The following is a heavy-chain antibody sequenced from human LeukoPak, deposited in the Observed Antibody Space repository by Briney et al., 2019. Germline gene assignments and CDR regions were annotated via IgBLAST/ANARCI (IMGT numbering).Heavy chain of an antibody. CDR2: ISGYNGDT. CDR1: GYTFSSYG. CDR3: ARDRNYCDNSGYPDY. J-gene: IGHJ4*02. D-gene: IGHD3-22*01. V-gene: IGHV1-18*01. Sequence: GASVKVSCRASGYTFSSYGISWVRQAPGQGLEWMGWISGYNGDTNYAQKFQGRVTVTTDTSTSTAYMELRSLRSDDTAVYYCARDRNYCDNSGYPDYWGQGTLVTVSS.